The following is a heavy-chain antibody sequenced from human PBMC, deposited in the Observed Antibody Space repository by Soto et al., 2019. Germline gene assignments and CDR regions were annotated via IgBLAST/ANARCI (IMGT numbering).Heavy chain of an antibody. J-gene: IGHJ3*01. CDR2: IKSKTDGAAT. CDR3: TTDPRWGF. CDR1: GLTFNNAW. V-gene: IGHV3-15*07. D-gene: IGHD3-16*01. Sequence: EVQLVESGGGLVKPGGSLRLSGVVSGLTFNNAWMTWVRQAPGKGLEWVGRIKSKTDGAATEFAAPVEGRFTLSRDDSKNTVYLDMSSLRTEDTVVYYCTTDPRWGFWGQGTMVTVSS.